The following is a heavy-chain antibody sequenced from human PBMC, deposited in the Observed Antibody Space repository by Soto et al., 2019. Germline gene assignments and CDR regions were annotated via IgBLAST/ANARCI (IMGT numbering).Heavy chain of an antibody. CDR2: IYRSGTT. J-gene: IGHJ4*02. V-gene: IGHV4-38-2*01. CDR3: ARTHSGSYYSVFNY. Sequence: SETLSLTCVVSNFSISSGYYWGWIRQSPGKGLEWIASIYRSGTTSYNPSLKSRVTISVDPSKNQFSLMLTAVTAADTAVYYCARTHSGSYYSVFNYWGRGSLVNVSS. CDR1: NFSISSGYY. D-gene: IGHD1-26*01.